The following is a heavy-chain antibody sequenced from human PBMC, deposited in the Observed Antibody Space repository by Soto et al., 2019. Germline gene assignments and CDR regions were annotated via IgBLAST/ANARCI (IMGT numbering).Heavy chain of an antibody. CDR2: ISRDGNTK. V-gene: IGHV3-30*03. CDR3: ARELASGN. CDR1: GFTLSNNG. D-gene: IGHD3-10*01. J-gene: IGHJ4*02. Sequence: QVQLVESGGGVVQPGRSLRLSCAASGFTLSNNGMHWVRQAPGKGLEWVAVISRDGNTKSYADSVKGRFAISKDNSENTLYLQMNSLRLEDTAVYFCARELASGNWGQGTLVTVSS.